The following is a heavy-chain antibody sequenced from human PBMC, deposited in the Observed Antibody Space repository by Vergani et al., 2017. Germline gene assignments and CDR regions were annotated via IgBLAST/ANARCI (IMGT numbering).Heavy chain of an antibody. CDR1: GFTFSSYA. CDR3: ARGPDLDGAFDI. Sequence: EVQLLESGGGLVQPGGSLRLSCAASGFTFSSYAMSWVRQAPGKGLEWVSAISGSGGSTYYADSVKGRFTISRDNSKNTLYLQMNSLRAEDTAVYYCARGPDLDGAFDIWGQGTMVTVSS. V-gene: IGHV3-23*01. CDR2: ISGSGGST. J-gene: IGHJ3*02.